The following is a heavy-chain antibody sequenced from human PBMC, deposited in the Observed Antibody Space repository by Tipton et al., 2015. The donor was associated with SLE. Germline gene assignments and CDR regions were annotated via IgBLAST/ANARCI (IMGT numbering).Heavy chain of an antibody. CDR3: AREEAAMASDY. V-gene: IGHV1-8*01. CDR2: MNPNSGYT. CDR1: GYTFTNYD. Sequence: QLVQSGAEVKKPGASVKVSCKASGYTFTNYDINWARQATGQGLEWMGWMNPNSGYTGYAQKFQGRVTMTRDTSISTAYMELSSQKSEDTAVYYCAREEAAMASDYWGQGTLVTVSS. D-gene: IGHD2-2*01. J-gene: IGHJ4*02.